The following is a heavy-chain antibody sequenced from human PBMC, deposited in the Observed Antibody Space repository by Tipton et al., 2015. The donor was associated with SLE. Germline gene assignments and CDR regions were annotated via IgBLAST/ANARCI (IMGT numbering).Heavy chain of an antibody. CDR1: GYSISSGYY. V-gene: IGHV4-61*02. D-gene: IGHD3-10*01. CDR2: IYSRGST. Sequence: TLSLTCAVSGYSISSGYYWGWIRQPAGKGLEWIGRIYSRGSTNSNLSLKSRVTISADTSKNQFSLMLSSVTAADTAVYYCAREGAEKVRTSYYYYMDVWGKGTTVTISS. CDR3: AREGAEKVRTSYYYYMDV. J-gene: IGHJ6*03.